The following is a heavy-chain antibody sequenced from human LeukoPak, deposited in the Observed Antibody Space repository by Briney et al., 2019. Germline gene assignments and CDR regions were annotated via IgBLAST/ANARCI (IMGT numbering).Heavy chain of an antibody. D-gene: IGHD3-10*01. V-gene: IGHV3-11*01. CDR3: ARGENGSFDH. CDR1: GVTFEDYY. J-gene: IGHJ4*02. CDR2: VSSTGGDK. Sequence: PGGSLRLSCTGSGVTFEDYYLSWIRQAPGKGLEWISYVSSTGGDKFYADPVKGRFTISRDNARNSLYMEMNDLIAEDTAFYYCARGENGSFDHWGQGTLVIVSS.